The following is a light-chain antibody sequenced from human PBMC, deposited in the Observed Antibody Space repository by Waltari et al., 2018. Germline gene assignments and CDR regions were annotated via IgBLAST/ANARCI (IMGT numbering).Light chain of an antibody. Sequence: QSALTQPASVSGSPGQSITISCSGTSSDVGSYNYVSWYQQHPGKAPKLMIYEVTKRPSGVSNPFSGSKSGNTASLTISGLQAEDEADYYCSSYTTSSTLVFGGGTKLTVL. V-gene: IGLV2-14*01. CDR3: SSYTTSSTLV. CDR2: EVT. J-gene: IGLJ3*02. CDR1: SSDVGSYNY.